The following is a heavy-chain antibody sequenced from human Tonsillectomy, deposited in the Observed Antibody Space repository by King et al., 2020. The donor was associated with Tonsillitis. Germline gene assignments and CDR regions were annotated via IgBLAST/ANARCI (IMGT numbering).Heavy chain of an antibody. J-gene: IGHJ4*02. CDR1: GFTFSDYY. CDR3: ARVTHDSSGYYTNLDY. Sequence: VQLVESGGDLVKPGGSLRLSCAASGFTFSDYYMSWIRQAPGKGLEWVSYISSSSSYTNYADSVKGRFTISRDNAKNSLYLQMNSLRAEDTAVYYCARVTHDSSGYYTNLDYWGRGTLVTVSS. D-gene: IGHD3-22*01. V-gene: IGHV3-11*06. CDR2: ISSSSSYT.